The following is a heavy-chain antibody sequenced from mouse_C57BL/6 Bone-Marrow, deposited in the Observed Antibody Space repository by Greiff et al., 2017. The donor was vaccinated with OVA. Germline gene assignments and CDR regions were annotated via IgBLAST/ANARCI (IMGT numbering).Heavy chain of an antibody. Sequence: EVKVVESGGGLVKPGGSLKLSCAASGFTFSDYGMHWVRQAPEKGLEWVAYISSGSSTLYYADTVKGRFTISRANAKNTLYLQMTIMRSKDTAMYYCVSYNFDDWGQGTTLTVYS. V-gene: IGHV5-17*01. CDR2: ISSGSSTL. D-gene: IGHD2-10*01. J-gene: IGHJ2*01. CDR1: GFTFSDYG. CDR3: VSYNFDD.